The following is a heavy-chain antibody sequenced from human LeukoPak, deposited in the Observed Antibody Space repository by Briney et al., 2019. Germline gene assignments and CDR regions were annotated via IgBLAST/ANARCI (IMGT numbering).Heavy chain of an antibody. CDR3: ARDRTYGGATGTLGP. Sequence: PGGSLRLSCAASGFTFSSYGMHWVRQAPGKGLEWVAVIWYDGSNKYYADSVKGRFTISRDNSKNTLYLQMNSLRAEDTAVYYCARDRTYGGATGTLGPWGQGTLVTVSS. CDR1: GFTFSSYG. D-gene: IGHD1-26*01. CDR2: IWYDGSNK. V-gene: IGHV3-33*01. J-gene: IGHJ5*02.